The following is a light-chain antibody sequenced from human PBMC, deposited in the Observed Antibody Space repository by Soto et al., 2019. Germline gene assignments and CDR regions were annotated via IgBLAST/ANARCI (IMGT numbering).Light chain of an antibody. CDR2: GAS. CDR1: QSVSSN. V-gene: IGKV3-15*01. Sequence: EIVMTQSPATLSLSPGERATLSCRASQSVSSNLAWYQQKPGQAPRLLIYGASTRATGIPARFSGSGSGTDFTLAISGLEPDDFATYSCQQYNNWPPITFGQGTRLEIK. CDR3: QQYNNWPPIT. J-gene: IGKJ5*01.